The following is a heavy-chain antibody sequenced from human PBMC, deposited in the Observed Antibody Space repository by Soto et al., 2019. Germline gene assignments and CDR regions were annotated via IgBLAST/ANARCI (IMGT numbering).Heavy chain of an antibody. CDR1: GFTFSSYW. CDR2: IKQDGSEK. V-gene: IGHV3-7*01. J-gene: IGHJ4*02. Sequence: GGSLRLSCAASGFTFSSYWMSWVRQAPGKGLEWVANIKQDGSEKYYVDSVKGRFTISRDNAKNSLYLQMNSLRAEDTAVYYCARSGPRKWYYFDYWGQGTLVTVSS. D-gene: IGHD2-8*01. CDR3: ARSGPRKWYYFDY.